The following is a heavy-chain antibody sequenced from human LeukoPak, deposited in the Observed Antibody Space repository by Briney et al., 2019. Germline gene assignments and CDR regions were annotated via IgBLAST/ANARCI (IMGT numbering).Heavy chain of an antibody. Sequence: GGSLTLSCAASGFIFTDYSMNWVRQAPGKGLEGVSYIDRSSNNIYYPDSVKGRFTISRDNAKNSLYLQMNSLRDEDTAVYYCARESYWGSSGKGFDYWGQGTLVTVSS. CDR3: ARESYWGSSGKGFDY. CDR1: GFIFTDYS. D-gene: IGHD7-27*01. CDR2: IDRSSNNI. V-gene: IGHV3-48*02. J-gene: IGHJ4*02.